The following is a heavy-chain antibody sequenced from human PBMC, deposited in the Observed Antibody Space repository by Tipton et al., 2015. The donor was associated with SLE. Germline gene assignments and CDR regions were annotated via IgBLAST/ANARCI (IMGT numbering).Heavy chain of an antibody. CDR2: IYPSGST. D-gene: IGHD4-17*01. J-gene: IGHJ2*01. Sequence: TLSLTCTVSGRSISSGSYFWSWIRQPAGKGLEWIGRIYPSGSTNYNPSLKRRVTVSVDTSKNQFSLSLTSVTAADTAVYYCARGSDGEYVRYFDVWGPGTLVTVSS. CDR3: ARGSDGEYVRYFDV. CDR1: GRSISSGSYF. V-gene: IGHV4-61*02.